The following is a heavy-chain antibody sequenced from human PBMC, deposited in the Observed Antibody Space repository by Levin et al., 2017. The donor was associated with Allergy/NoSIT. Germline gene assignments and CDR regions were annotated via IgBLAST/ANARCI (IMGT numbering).Heavy chain of an antibody. V-gene: IGHV6-1*01. Sequence: SQTLSLPCAISGDSVSTNTGAWNWIRQSPSRGLEWLGRTYYRSKWYNDHAVSVKSRLTINPDTSRNQFSLHLNSVIPEDTAVYHCARDPDITGWFGFDYWGQGILVTVSS. CDR2: TYYRSKWYN. CDR1: GDSVSTNTGA. J-gene: IGHJ4*02. CDR3: ARDPDITGWFGFDY. D-gene: IGHD6-19*01.